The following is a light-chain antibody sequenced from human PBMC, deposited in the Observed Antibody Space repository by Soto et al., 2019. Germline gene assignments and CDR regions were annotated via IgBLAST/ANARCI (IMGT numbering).Light chain of an antibody. J-gene: IGKJ1*01. CDR2: KAS. V-gene: IGKV1-5*03. CDR1: QTMSSW. CDR3: QHYNSYSEA. Sequence: DIQMTQSPSTLSGSVGDRVTITCRASQTMSSWLAWYQQKPGKAPKLLIYKASTIKSGVPSRFSGSGSGTEFTLTISSLQPDDFATYYCQHYNSYSEAFGQGTKVELK.